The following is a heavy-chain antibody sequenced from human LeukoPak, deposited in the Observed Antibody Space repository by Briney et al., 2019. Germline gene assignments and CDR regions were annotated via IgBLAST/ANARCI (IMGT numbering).Heavy chain of an antibody. J-gene: IGHJ3*02. CDR3: AKVGSYLLPSAVAFDI. CDR1: GCTFSSYA. CDR2: ISGSGGST. Sequence: PGGSLRLSWAASGCTFSSYAMSWVRQAPGKGLEWVSAISGSGGSTYYADSVKGQFTISRDNSKNTLYLQMNSLRAEDTAVYYCAKVGSYLLPSAVAFDIWGQGTMVTVSS. V-gene: IGHV3-23*01. D-gene: IGHD1-26*01.